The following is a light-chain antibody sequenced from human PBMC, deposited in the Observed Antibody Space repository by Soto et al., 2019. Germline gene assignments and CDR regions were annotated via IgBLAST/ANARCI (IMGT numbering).Light chain of an antibody. CDR1: QSISRY. CDR2: GAS. J-gene: IGKJ1*01. V-gene: IGKV3-20*01. CDR3: QQYGSSPPT. Sequence: LVLTQSPGTLSLPPGERTTLSCRASQSISRYLAWYQQKPGQGPRLLIYGASSRATGTPDRFSGSGSGTDFTLTINRLEPEDFALYYCQQYGSSPPTFGQGTKVDIK.